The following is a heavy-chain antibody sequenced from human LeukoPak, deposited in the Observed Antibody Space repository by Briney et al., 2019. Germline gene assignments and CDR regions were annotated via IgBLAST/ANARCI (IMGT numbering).Heavy chain of an antibody. Sequence: ASVKVSCTASGGTFSSYAISWVRQAPGQGLEWMGGIIPIFGTANYAQKFQGRVTITADESTSTAYMELSSLRSEDTAVYYCARIDDSGWYGPFDYWGQGTLVTVSS. CDR1: GGTFSSYA. V-gene: IGHV1-69*13. CDR2: IIPIFGTA. J-gene: IGHJ4*02. CDR3: ARIDDSGWYGPFDY. D-gene: IGHD6-19*01.